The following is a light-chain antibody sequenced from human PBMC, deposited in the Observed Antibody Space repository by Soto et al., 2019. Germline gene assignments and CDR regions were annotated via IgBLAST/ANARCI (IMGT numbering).Light chain of an antibody. CDR2: GAS. Sequence: DIVMTQSPATLSVAPGERVTFSCRASQGVSRKLAWYQHKPGQAPRLLISGASTGAPGIPARFSGSGSGTEFTLTISSLQSEDCAIYYCQQYHTWPITFGGGTKV. CDR3: QQYHTWPIT. J-gene: IGKJ4*01. CDR1: QGVSRK. V-gene: IGKV3-15*01.